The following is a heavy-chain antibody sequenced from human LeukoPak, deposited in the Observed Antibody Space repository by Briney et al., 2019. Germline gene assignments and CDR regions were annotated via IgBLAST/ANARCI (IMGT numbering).Heavy chain of an antibody. D-gene: IGHD6-13*01. V-gene: IGHV3-30*02. CDR3: AKDGSYSSSWYETGGAYFDY. J-gene: IGHJ4*02. Sequence: PGGSLRLSCAASGFTFSSYGMHWVRQAPGKGLEWVVFIRYDGSNKYYADSVKGRFTISRDNSKNTPYLQMNSLRAEDTAVYYCAKDGSYSSSWYETGGAYFDYWGQGTLVTVSS. CDR1: GFTFSSYG. CDR2: IRYDGSNK.